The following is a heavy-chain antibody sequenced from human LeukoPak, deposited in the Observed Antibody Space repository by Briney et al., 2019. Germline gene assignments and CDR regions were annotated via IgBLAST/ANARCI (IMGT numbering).Heavy chain of an antibody. CDR2: IYTSGST. Sequence: SETLSLTCTVSGGSISSGSYYWSWIRQPAGKGLEWIGRIYTSGSTNYNPSLKSRVTISVDTSKNQFSLKLSSVTAAVTAVYYCARDKGVVVPAAIPGTYYYYYYMDVWGKGTTVTVSS. CDR1: GGSISSGSYY. J-gene: IGHJ6*03. D-gene: IGHD2-2*02. V-gene: IGHV4-61*02. CDR3: ARDKGVVVPAAIPGTYYYYYYMDV.